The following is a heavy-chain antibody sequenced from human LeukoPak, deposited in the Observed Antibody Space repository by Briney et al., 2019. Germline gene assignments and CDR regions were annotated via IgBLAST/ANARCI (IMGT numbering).Heavy chain of an antibody. Sequence: ASVKVSCKASGYTFTSYGISWVRQAPGQGLEWMGWISAYNGNTNYAQKLQGRVTMTTDTSTSTAYMELRSLRSDDTAVYYCARAVPVYRVAAGPNPLFDYWGQGTLVTVSS. CDR3: ARAVPVYRVAAGPNPLFDY. CDR1: GYTFTSYG. D-gene: IGHD6-13*01. J-gene: IGHJ4*02. V-gene: IGHV1-18*01. CDR2: ISAYNGNT.